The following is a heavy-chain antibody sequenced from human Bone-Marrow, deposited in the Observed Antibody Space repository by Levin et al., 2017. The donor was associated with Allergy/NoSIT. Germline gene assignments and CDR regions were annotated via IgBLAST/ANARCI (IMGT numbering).Heavy chain of an antibody. V-gene: IGHV3-21*06. CDR2: ISSRSSYI. Sequence: GESLKISCAASGFSFSTYSMNWVRQAPGKGLEWVSSISSRSSYIYYADSVKGRFTISRDNAKNSLYLQMNSLRVEDAATYYCTRDPASPHPDYFDYWGQGALVTVSS. D-gene: IGHD2-2*01. CDR3: TRDPASPHPDYFDY. CDR1: GFSFSTYS. J-gene: IGHJ4*02.